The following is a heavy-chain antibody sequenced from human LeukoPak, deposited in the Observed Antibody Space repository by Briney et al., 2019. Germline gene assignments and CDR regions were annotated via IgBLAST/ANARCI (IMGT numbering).Heavy chain of an antibody. Sequence: GGSLRLSCATSGFTFSHYGMHWVRQAPGRGLDWVAHIRYDESDKYYADSVKGRFTISKDISKNTVYLQMNSLRVEDTAVYYCAKDFNWAFDYWGQGTLVTVSS. D-gene: IGHD1-1*01. CDR1: GFTFSHYG. CDR2: IRYDESDK. V-gene: IGHV3-30*02. CDR3: AKDFNWAFDY. J-gene: IGHJ4*02.